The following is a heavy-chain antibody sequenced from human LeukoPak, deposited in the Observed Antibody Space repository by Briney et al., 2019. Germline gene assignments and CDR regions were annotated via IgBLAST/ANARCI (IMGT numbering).Heavy chain of an antibody. CDR2: IYYSGST. D-gene: IGHD3-10*01. J-gene: IGHJ4*02. CDR3: ARFLDYYGSGFDY. CDR1: GGSISSSNYY. Sequence: SETLSLTCTVSGGSISSSNYYWGWIRQPPGKGLEWIGSIYYSGSTYYNPSLKSRVTISVDTSKNQFSLKLSSVTAADTAVYYCARFLDYYGSGFDYWGQGTLVTVSS. V-gene: IGHV4-39*01.